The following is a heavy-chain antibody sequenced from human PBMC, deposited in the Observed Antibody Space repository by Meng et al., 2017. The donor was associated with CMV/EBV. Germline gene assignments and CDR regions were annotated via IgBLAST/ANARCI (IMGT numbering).Heavy chain of an antibody. D-gene: IGHD3-16*01. Sequence: GESLKISCIASGFKFGNCVMSWVRQAPGKGLEWVGFIRSKGYGETTEYAASVKGRFTISRDDSKGIAYLQMNSLRTEDTAMYHCTRDWGDYDYVWGSDWGQGTLVTVSS. CDR3: TRDWGDYDYVWGSD. CDR1: GFKFGNCV. CDR2: IRSKGYGETT. V-gene: IGHV3-49*04. J-gene: IGHJ4*02.